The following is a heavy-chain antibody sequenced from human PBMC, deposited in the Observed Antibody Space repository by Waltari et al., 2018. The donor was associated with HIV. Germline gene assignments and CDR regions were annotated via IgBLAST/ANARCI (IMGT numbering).Heavy chain of an antibody. CDR3: ARDYLPHTVPVRWYNWFDP. D-gene: IGHD3-10*01. Sequence: QVQLVQSGAEVKKPGASVKVSCKASGYTFTRYALHWLRPAPGQRLEWMGWINAGNGNTKYSQKFQGRVTITRDTSASTAYMELSSLRSEDTAVYYCARDYLPHTVPVRWYNWFDPWGQGTLVTVSS. J-gene: IGHJ5*02. CDR1: GYTFTRYA. CDR2: INAGNGNT. V-gene: IGHV1-3*01.